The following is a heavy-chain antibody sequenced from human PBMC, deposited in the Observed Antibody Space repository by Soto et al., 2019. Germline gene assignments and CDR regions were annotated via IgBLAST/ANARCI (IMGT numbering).Heavy chain of an antibody. J-gene: IGHJ5*02. Sequence: SVKVSCKASGGTFSSYAISWVRQAPGQGLEWMGGIIPIFGTANYAQKFQGRVTITADESTSTAYMELSSLRSEDTAVYYCARLRSDFWSGYSSGWFDPWGQGTLGTVSS. CDR1: GGTFSSYA. CDR2: IIPIFGTA. D-gene: IGHD3-3*01. CDR3: ARLRSDFWSGYSSGWFDP. V-gene: IGHV1-69*13.